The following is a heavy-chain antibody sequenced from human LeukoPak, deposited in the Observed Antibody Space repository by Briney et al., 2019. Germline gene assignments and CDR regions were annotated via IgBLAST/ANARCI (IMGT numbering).Heavy chain of an antibody. D-gene: IGHD3-22*01. CDR3: ARGGYYDSSGPFYFDY. Sequence: GGSLKLSCAASGFTFTSYWMTWVRQAPGKGLEWVANIKQDGSEKYYVDSMKGRFTISRDNAKNSLYLQMNTLRAEDTAVYYCARGGYYDSSGPFYFDYWGQGTLVTVSS. CDR2: IKQDGSEK. J-gene: IGHJ4*02. V-gene: IGHV3-7*04. CDR1: GFTFTSYW.